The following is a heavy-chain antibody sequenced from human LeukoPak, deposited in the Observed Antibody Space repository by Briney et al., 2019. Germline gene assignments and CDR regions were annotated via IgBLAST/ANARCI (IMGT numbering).Heavy chain of an antibody. CDR1: GVTFNRYW. CDR3: AREGGYCSGGTCSPYYYMDV. J-gene: IGHJ6*03. V-gene: IGHV3-7*01. D-gene: IGHD2-15*01. CDR2: IKQDGSEK. Sequence: PGGSLRLSCTASGVTFNRYWMIWVRQAPGKGLEWVANIKQDGSEKYYVDSVKGRFTISRDNAKNSLSLQMNSLRAEDTAVYYCAREGGYCSGGTCSPYYYMDVWGKGTTVTVSS.